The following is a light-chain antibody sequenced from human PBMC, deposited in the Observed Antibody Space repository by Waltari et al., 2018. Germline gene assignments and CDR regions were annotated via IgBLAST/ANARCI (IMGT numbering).Light chain of an antibody. V-gene: IGKV3-15*01. CDR1: QSIRSN. J-gene: IGKJ1*01. CDR2: GAS. Sequence: EILMTQCPGTLSEYAGVRSTLSCRASQSIRSNLAWYQHKPGQAPRLLIYGASTRATGIPARFSGSGSGTEFTLTISSLQSEDFAVYFCQQYDNWLGTFGQGTKVEIK. CDR3: QQYDNWLGT.